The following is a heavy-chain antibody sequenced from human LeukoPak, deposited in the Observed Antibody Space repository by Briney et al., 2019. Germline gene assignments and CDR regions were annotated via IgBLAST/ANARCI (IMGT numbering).Heavy chain of an antibody. D-gene: IGHD3-22*01. CDR3: ARENPMIAYGGMDV. CDR1: GGSISSSSYY. Sequence: SETLSLTCTVSGGSISSSSYYWGWIRQPPGKGLEWIGSIYYSGSTYHNPSLKSRATISVDTSKNQFSLKLSSVTAADTAVYYCARENPMIAYGGMDVWGQETTVTVSS. V-gene: IGHV4-39*02. J-gene: IGHJ6*02. CDR2: IYYSGST.